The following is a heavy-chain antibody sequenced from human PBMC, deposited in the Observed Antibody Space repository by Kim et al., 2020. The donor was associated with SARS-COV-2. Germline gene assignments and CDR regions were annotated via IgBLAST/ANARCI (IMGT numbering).Heavy chain of an antibody. CDR1: GFTFRDYE. Sequence: GGSLRLSCAASGFTFRDYEMNWVRQAPGKGLEWVSYIPILGPPLSSSASFHFLFTISKDNANHSLFLPMNSLRAEDTALYYCARDDYTHYYDSSGYPRGNAFAICGQATIVTVSS. J-gene: IGHJ3*02. D-gene: IGHD3-22*01. CDR3: ARDDYTHYYDSSGYPRGNAFAI. V-gene: IGHV3-48*03. CDR2: IPILGPPL.